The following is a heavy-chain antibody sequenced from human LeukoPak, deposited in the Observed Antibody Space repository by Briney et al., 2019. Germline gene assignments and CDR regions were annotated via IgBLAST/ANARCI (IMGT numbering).Heavy chain of an antibody. V-gene: IGHV3-30-3*01. Sequence: GVYLRLSCAASGFTFSNYDMHWVRQAPGKGLEWVAVISCDGSNKYYADSVKGRFTISRDNSKNTLYLQMNSLRAEDTAVYCCARAMITFGGVIVPGDYWGQGTLVTVST. CDR3: ARAMITFGGVIVPGDY. CDR2: ISCDGSNK. CDR1: GFTFSNYD. J-gene: IGHJ4*02. D-gene: IGHD3-16*02.